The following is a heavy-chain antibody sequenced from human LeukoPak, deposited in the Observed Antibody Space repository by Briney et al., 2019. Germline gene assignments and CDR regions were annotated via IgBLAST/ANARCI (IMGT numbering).Heavy chain of an antibody. D-gene: IGHD2-21*02. J-gene: IGHJ4*01. CDR1: GGSITSSPYH. CDR2: VSHTGAT. CDR3: ARSMVTTDRNFDH. V-gene: IGHV4-39*06. Sequence: PSETLSLTCTVSGGSITSSPYHWAWIRQPPGRGPEWIGTVSHTGATQYSPSLTSRVTISLDTSKNQFPLSLNSVTAADTAIFYCARSMVTTDRNFDHWGQGTLVTVSS.